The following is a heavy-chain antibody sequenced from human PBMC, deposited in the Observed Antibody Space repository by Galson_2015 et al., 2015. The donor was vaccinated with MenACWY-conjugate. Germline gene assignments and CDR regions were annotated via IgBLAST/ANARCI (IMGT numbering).Heavy chain of an antibody. J-gene: IGHJ4*02. Sequence: SLRLSCAASGFTFSSYWMHWVRQAPGKGLVWVSLINSDGSSTSYADSVKGRFTISRDNAKNTLYLQMNSLRAEDTAVYYCAVYCSSTRYYGAPGGYCGQGTLVTVPS. CDR1: GFTFSSYW. CDR3: AVYCSSTRYYGAPGGY. CDR2: INSDGSST. V-gene: IGHV3-74*01. D-gene: IGHD2-2*01.